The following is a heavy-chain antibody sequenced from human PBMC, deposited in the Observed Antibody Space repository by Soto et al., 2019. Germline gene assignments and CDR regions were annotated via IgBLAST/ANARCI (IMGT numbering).Heavy chain of an antibody. D-gene: IGHD3-22*01. Sequence: PSDTLSLTCTVSGGSISSYYWSWIRQPPGKGLEWIGYIYYSGSTNYNPSLKSRVTISVDTSKNQFSLKLSPVTAADTAVYYCARLLTYYYDSSGYPETPYYYGMDFWAQGTTVTVSS. CDR1: GGSISSYY. CDR3: ARLLTYYYDSSGYPETPYYYGMDF. J-gene: IGHJ6*02. V-gene: IGHV4-59*08. CDR2: IYYSGST.